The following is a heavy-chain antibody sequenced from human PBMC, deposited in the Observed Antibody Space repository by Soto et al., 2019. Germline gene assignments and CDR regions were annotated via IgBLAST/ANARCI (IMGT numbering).Heavy chain of an antibody. Sequence: QVQLVQSGAEVKKPGASVKVSCKASGYTFTSSDINWVRQATGQGLEWMGWMNPNSGNTGYAQKFPGRVPMTRDPSISTAYMELSSLRSEDTAVYYCARVGSLYCTNTTWLNDYFDYWGQGTLVTVSS. D-gene: IGHD2-8*01. V-gene: IGHV1-8*02. CDR1: GYTFTSSD. CDR2: MNPNSGNT. CDR3: ARVGSLYCTNTTWLNDYFDY. J-gene: IGHJ4*02.